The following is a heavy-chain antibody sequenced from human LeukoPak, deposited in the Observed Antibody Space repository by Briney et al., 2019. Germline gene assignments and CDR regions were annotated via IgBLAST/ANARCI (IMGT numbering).Heavy chain of an antibody. CDR1: GFSFSTYS. CDR3: ARDRDPHGIGTTAIDY. J-gene: IGHJ4*02. Sequence: PGGSLRLSCAAPGFSFSTYSMNWVRQAPGKGLEWVSSISISGTYKYYADSLKGRFTISRDNAKNSLYLQMNSLRAEDTAVYYCARDRDPHGIGTTAIDYWGQGTLVTVSS. D-gene: IGHD1-1*01. V-gene: IGHV3-21*01. CDR2: ISISGTYK.